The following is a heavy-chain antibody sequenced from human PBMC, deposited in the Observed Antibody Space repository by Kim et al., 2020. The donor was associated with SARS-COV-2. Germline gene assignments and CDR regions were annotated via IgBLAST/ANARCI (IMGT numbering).Heavy chain of an antibody. V-gene: IGHV1-46*01. J-gene: IGHJ4*02. Sequence: ASVKVSCKASGYTFTSYYMHWVRQAPGQGLEWMGIINPRGGSTSYAQKFQGRVTMTRDTSTSTVYMELSSLRSEDTAVYYCARDPTGDISGGYWGQGTLVTVSS. CDR1: GYTFTSYY. CDR2: INPRGGST. CDR3: ARDPTGDISGGY. D-gene: IGHD3-9*01.